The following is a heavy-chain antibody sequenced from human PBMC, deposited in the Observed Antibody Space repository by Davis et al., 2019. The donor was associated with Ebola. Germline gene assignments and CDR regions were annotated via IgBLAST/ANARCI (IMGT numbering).Heavy chain of an antibody. CDR1: GFTFSRYP. V-gene: IGHV3-30-3*01. J-gene: IGHJ6*02. Sequence: GESLKISYAASGFTFSRYPMHWVRQAPGKGLEWVALISYDGSNKYYADSVKGRFTISRDNSKNTLYLQMNSLRAEDTAVYYCARDGPLFALGDYYYGMDVWGQGTTVTVSS. CDR2: ISYDGSNK. D-gene: IGHD3-16*01. CDR3: ARDGPLFALGDYYYGMDV.